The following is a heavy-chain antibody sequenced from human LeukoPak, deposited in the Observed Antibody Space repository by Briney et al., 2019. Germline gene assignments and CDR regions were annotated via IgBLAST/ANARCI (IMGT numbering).Heavy chain of an antibody. V-gene: IGHV1-69*13. J-gene: IGHJ6*02. CDR3: ASRSCGGVCQQNDYYYFGMDV. CDR2: IIPIFGTT. Sequence: ASVTVSCTASGGTFRNYAITWVRQAPGHGLEWMGGIIPIFGTTTYAQKFQGRVTITADDSTSAVYLELSSLTSEDTAVYYCASRSCGGVCQQNDYYYFGMDVWGQGTTVTVSS. D-gene: IGHD2-21*02. CDR1: GGTFRNYA.